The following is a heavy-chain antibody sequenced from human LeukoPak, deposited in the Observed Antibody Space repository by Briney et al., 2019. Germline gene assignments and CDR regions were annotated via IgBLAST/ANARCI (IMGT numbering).Heavy chain of an antibody. CDR1: GFTFSNYA. CDR2: IYSGGST. J-gene: IGHJ4*02. CDR3: ARSYDFWSGYYFDY. D-gene: IGHD3-3*01. Sequence: GGSLRLSCAASGFTFSNYAMSWVRQAPGKGLEWVSVIYSGGSTYYADSVKGRFTISRDNSKNTLYLQMNSLRVEDTAVYYCARSYDFWSGYYFDYWGQGTLVTVSS. V-gene: IGHV3-66*02.